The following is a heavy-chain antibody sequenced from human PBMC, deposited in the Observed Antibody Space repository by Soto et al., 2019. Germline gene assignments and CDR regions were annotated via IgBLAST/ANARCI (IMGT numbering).Heavy chain of an antibody. CDR3: AREHQTRITMSRRNSGGMDV. J-gene: IGHJ6*02. CDR1: GFTFSSYG. CDR2: IWYDGSNK. D-gene: IGHD3-22*01. Sequence: QVQLVESGGGVVQPGRSLRLSCAASGFTFSSYGMLWVRQAPGKGLEWVAVIWYDGSNKYYADSVKGRFTISRDNSKNTLYLQMNSLRAEDTAVYYCAREHQTRITMSRRNSGGMDVWGQGTTVTVSS. V-gene: IGHV3-33*01.